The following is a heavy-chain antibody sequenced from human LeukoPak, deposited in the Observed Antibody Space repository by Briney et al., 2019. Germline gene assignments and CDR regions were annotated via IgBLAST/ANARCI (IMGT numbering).Heavy chain of an antibody. CDR1: GYTFTSYY. CDR2: INPSGGST. J-gene: IGHJ6*02. CDR3: ARNSNYGAL. Sequence: ASVKVSCKASGYTFTSYYMHWVRQAPGQGLEWMGIINPSGGSTSYAQKFQGRVTMTRDTSISTAYMELSRLRSDDTAVYYCARNSNYGALWGQGTTVTVSS. V-gene: IGHV1-46*01. D-gene: IGHD4-11*01.